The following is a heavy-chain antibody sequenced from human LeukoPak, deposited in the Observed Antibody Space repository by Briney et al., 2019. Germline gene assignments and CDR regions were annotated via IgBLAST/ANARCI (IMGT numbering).Heavy chain of an antibody. CDR2: IRSKAYGGTT. CDR1: GFTFGDYA. D-gene: IGHD3-3*01. Sequence: GGSLRLSCTASGFTFGDYAMSWVRQAPGKGLEWVGFIRSKAYGGTTEYAASVKGRFTISRDDSKSIAYLQMNSLKTEDTAVYYCTREYTPLRFLKVPSYYVDVWGKGTTVTVSS. V-gene: IGHV3-49*04. CDR3: TREYTPLRFLKVPSYYVDV. J-gene: IGHJ6*03.